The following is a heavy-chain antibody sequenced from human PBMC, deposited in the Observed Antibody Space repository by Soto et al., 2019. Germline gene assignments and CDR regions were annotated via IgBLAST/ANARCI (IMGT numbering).Heavy chain of an antibody. Sequence: ASVKVSCKASGYTFTSYGINWVRQAPGRGLEWMGWINPGNGNTKYSQQFQGRVIIDRDTSASTAYMELGSLRSEDTAVYYCARGGYFDSSNYLAYWGLGTLVTVSS. J-gene: IGHJ4*02. V-gene: IGHV1-3*01. D-gene: IGHD3-22*01. CDR3: ARGGYFDSSNYLAY. CDR1: GYTFTSYG. CDR2: INPGNGNT.